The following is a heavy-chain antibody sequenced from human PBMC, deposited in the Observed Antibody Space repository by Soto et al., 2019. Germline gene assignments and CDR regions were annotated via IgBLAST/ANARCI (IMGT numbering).Heavy chain of an antibody. CDR1: DFTVSTNY. J-gene: IGHJ6*02. V-gene: IGHV3-53*02. D-gene: IGHD2-8*01. Sequence: EVQLVETGGGLIQPGGSLRLSCAASDFTVSTNYMSWVRQAPGKGLEWVSVIYHGGSTYYADSVKGRFTISRDHSKNTLYLQMNSLRAEDTAVYYCARTRGYCTQGICYGYHYYGMDVWGQGTTVTVSS. CDR2: IYHGGST. CDR3: ARTRGYCTQGICYGYHYYGMDV.